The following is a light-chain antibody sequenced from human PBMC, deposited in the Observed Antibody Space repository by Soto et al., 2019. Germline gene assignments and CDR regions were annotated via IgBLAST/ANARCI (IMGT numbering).Light chain of an antibody. J-gene: IGKJ3*01. CDR2: GAS. CDR1: QSVSSNY. Sequence: EIVLTQSPGTLSLSPGERATLSCRASQSVSSNYLAWYQQKPGQAPRLLIYGASSRVTGIPDRFSGSGSGTDFTLTISRLEPEDFAVYYCQQYGSLFTFGPGTKVDIK. CDR3: QQYGSLFT. V-gene: IGKV3-20*01.